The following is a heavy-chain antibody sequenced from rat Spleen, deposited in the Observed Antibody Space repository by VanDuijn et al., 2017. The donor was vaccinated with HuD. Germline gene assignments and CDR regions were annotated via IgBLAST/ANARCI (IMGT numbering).Heavy chain of an antibody. V-gene: IGHV5-7*01. CDR1: GFTFSDYN. Sequence: EVQLVESGGGLVQPGRSLKLSCAASGFTFSDYNMAWVRQAPKKGLEWVAPLSYYGRSPYYRYSVKGRFTISRDNAQSTLYLQMDSLRSEDTATYYWARHNSGYGYFDYWGQGVMVTVSS. J-gene: IGHJ2*01. D-gene: IGHD4-3*01. CDR3: ARHNSGYGYFDY. CDR2: LSYYGRSP.